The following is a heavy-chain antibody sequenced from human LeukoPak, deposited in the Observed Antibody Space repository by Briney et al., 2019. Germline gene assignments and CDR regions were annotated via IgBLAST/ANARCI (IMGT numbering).Heavy chain of an antibody. J-gene: IGHJ4*02. V-gene: IGHV4-59*01. Sequence: SETLSLTCTVSGGSISSYYWSWIRQPPGKGLEWIGYIYYSGSTNYNPSLKSRVTISVDTSKNQFSLKLSSLTAADTAVYYCGREGGGYSYGWDYWGQGTLVTVSS. CDR3: GREGGGYSYGWDY. CDR2: IYYSGST. D-gene: IGHD5-18*01. CDR1: GGSISSYY.